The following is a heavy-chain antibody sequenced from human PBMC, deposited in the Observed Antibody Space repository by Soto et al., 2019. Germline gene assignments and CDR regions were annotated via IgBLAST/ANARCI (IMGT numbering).Heavy chain of an antibody. V-gene: IGHV3-7*04. CDR1: GFTFSSHW. CDR3: ARGVYSNDY. J-gene: IGHJ4*02. CDR2: IKEDGNEK. Sequence: EVQLVESGGGLVQPGGSLRLSCAASGFTFSSHWMSWVRQAPGKGLEWVANIKEDGNEKYSVDSVKGRFTISRDNAKNSLYLQMNSLRVEDTAVDYCARGVYSNDYWGQGTLVTVSS. D-gene: IGHD6-13*01.